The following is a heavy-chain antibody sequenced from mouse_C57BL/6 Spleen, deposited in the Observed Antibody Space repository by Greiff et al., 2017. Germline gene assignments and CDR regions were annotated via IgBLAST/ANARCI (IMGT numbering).Heavy chain of an antibody. V-gene: IGHV5-15*01. D-gene: IGHD1-1*01. J-gene: IGHJ4*01. CDR3: ARLVANDYAMDY. Sequence: EVKLMESGGGLVQPGGSLKLSCAASGFTFSDYGMAWVRQAPRKGPEWVAFISNLAYSIYYADTVTGRFTISRENAKNTLYLEMSSLRSEDTAMYYCARLVANDYAMDYWGQGTSVTVSS. CDR1: GFTFSDYG. CDR2: ISNLAYSI.